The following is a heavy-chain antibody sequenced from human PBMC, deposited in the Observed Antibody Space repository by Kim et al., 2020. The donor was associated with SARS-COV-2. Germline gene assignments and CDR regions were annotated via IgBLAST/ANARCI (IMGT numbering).Heavy chain of an antibody. D-gene: IGHD3-9*01. Sequence: VKVRFTISREKSKNSLYLQMNSMRGEDTALYYCAKDAVGGILTNSALFDYWGQGTLVTVSS. V-gene: IGHV3-43D*03. CDR3: AKDAVGGILTNSALFDY. J-gene: IGHJ4*02.